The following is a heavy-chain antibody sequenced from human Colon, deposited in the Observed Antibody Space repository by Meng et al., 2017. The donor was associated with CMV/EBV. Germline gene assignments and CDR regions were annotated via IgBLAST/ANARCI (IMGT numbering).Heavy chain of an antibody. CDR3: ARDRGYFDTFGYLF. Sequence: SGGSITIGDYYWTWIRQSAGKGLKWIGHIFRTGTTDHNPSLRSRVSMSIDTSKNQFSLSLTSVTAADTATYYCARDRGYFDTFGYLFWGQGALVTVSS. V-gene: IGHV4-30-4*01. CDR2: IFRTGTT. D-gene: IGHD3-22*01. J-gene: IGHJ4*02. CDR1: GGSITIGDYY.